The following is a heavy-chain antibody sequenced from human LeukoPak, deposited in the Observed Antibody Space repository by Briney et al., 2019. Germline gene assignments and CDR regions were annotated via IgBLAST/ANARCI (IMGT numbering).Heavy chain of an antibody. CDR3: VRDTPTAYCSGGTCYFDY. V-gene: IGHV4-61*02. Sequence: SQTLSLTCTVSGGSISSGSYYWSWIRQPAGKGLEGIGRIYTSGSTNYNPSLQSRVTISMDTSKNQFSLKLSSVNAADTAVYYCVRDTPTAYCSGGTCYFDYWGQGTLVTVSS. CDR2: IYTSGST. J-gene: IGHJ4*02. CDR1: GGSISSGSYY. D-gene: IGHD2-15*01.